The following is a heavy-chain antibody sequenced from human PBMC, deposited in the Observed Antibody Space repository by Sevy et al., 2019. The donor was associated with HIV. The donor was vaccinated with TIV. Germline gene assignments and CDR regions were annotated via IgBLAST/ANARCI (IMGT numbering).Heavy chain of an antibody. Sequence: GGSLRLSCAASGFTFSRFWMSWVRQAPGKGLEWVAKIKQDGSEKYYVDSVKGRFTISRDNAKKSLYLQMNGLRAEDTAVYYCARNRDDSSGFHMDVWGQGTTVTVSS. V-gene: IGHV3-7*01. CDR2: IKQDGSEK. CDR3: ARNRDDSSGFHMDV. CDR1: GFTFSRFW. D-gene: IGHD5-12*01. J-gene: IGHJ6*02.